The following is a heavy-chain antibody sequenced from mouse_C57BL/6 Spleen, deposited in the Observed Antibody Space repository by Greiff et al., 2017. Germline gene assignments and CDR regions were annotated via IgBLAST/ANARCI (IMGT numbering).Heavy chain of an antibody. CDR2: IYPGSGST. Sequence: QVQLQQPGAELVKPGASVKMSCKASGYTFTSYWITWVKQRPGQGLEWIGDIYPGSGSTNYNEKFKSKATLTVDTSSSTAYMQLSSLTSEDAAVYYWAREDYGSSWAYWGQGTLVTVSA. J-gene: IGHJ3*01. CDR1: GYTFTSYW. CDR3: AREDYGSSWAY. V-gene: IGHV1-55*01. D-gene: IGHD1-1*01.